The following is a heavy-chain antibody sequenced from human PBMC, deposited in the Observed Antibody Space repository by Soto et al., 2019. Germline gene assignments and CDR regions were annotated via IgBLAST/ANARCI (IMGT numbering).Heavy chain of an antibody. CDR1: GFTFSDYY. D-gene: IGHD6-19*01. CDR3: ASTPPEAVAYNWFDP. CDR2: ISSSGSTI. Sequence: QVQLVESGGGLVKPGGSLRLSCAASGFTFSDYYMSWIRQAPGKGLEWVSYISSSGSTIYYADSVKGRFTISRDNAKNSLYLQVNSLRAEDTAVYYCASTPPEAVAYNWFDPWGQGTLVTVSS. J-gene: IGHJ5*02. V-gene: IGHV3-11*01.